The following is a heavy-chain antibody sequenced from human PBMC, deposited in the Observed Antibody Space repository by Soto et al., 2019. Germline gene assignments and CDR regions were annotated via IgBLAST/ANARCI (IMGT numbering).Heavy chain of an antibody. D-gene: IGHD1-26*01. CDR3: ARLGRGNWFDP. V-gene: IGHV4-59*01. CDR1: GGSISSYY. CDR2: IYYSGST. J-gene: IGHJ5*02. Sequence: KPSETLSLTCTVSGGSISSYYWSWIRQPPGKGLEWIGYIYYSGSTNYNPSLKSRVTISVDTSKNQFSLKLSSVTAADTAVYYCARLGRGNWFDPWGQGTLVTVSS.